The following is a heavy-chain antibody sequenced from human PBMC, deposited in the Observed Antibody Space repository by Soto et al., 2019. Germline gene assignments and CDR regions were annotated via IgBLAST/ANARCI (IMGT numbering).Heavy chain of an antibody. D-gene: IGHD3-10*01. CDR3: ARGWFGPDV. Sequence: EVQLVESGGGLVQPGGYLRLSCVASGFTLSGRSMHWVRQAPGKGMVWVSGIDNVGTDSSYADSVKGRFTSSRDNAKNMLYLQMNSLRVKDTAVYYCARGWFGPDVWGKGTTVTVSS. V-gene: IGHV3-74*01. CDR1: GFTLSGRS. CDR2: IDNVGTDS. J-gene: IGHJ6*04.